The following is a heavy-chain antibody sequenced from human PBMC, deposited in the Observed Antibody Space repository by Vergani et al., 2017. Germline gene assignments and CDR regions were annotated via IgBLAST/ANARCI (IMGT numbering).Heavy chain of an antibody. CDR3: ARGKGYCSSTSCRPPHYYYYYYMDV. CDR2: INHSGST. D-gene: IGHD2-2*01. CDR1: GGSFSGYY. J-gene: IGHJ6*03. V-gene: IGHV4-34*01. Sequence: QVQLQQWGAGLLKPSETLSLTCAVYGGSFSGYYWSWIRQPPGKGLEWIGEINHSGSTNYNPSLKSRVTISVDTSKNQFPLKLSSVTAADTAVYYCARGKGYCSSTSCRPPHYYYYYYMDVWGKGTTVTVSS.